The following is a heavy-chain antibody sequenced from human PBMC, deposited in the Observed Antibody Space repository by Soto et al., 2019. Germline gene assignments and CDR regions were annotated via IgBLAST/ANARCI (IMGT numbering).Heavy chain of an antibody. CDR2: IYYSGST. J-gene: IGHJ4*02. Sequence: SETLSLTCTVSGGSISSSSYYWGWIRQPPGKGLEWIGSIYYSGSTYYNPSLKSRVTISVDTSKNQFSLKLSSVTAAVTAVYYCARAIGSTVTTVFDYWGQGTLVTVSS. D-gene: IGHD4-4*01. CDR3: ARAIGSTVTTVFDY. V-gene: IGHV4-39*01. CDR1: GGSISSSSYY.